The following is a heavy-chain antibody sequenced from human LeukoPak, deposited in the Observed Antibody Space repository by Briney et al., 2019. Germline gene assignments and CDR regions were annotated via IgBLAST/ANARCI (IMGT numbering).Heavy chain of an antibody. CDR1: GFTLSSYE. D-gene: IGHD6-13*01. J-gene: IGHJ6*03. CDR2: ISGSGGST. V-gene: IGHV3-23*01. CDR3: AKGASSSWYVYYYYYMDV. Sequence: PGGSLRLSCAASGFTLSSYEMNWVRQAPRQGLELVSAISGSGGSTYYADSVKGRFTISRHNSKNTLYLQMNSLRAVDTAVYYCAKGASSSWYVYYYYYMDVWGKGTTVTVSS.